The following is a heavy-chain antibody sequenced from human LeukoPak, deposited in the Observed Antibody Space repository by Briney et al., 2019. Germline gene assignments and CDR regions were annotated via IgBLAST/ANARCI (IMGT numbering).Heavy chain of an antibody. CDR1: GFTFNEYG. J-gene: IGHJ5*02. CDR2: ISHDGSKT. V-gene: IGHV3-30*18. Sequence: GRSLTLSCAVSGFTFNEYGMHWVRQAPGKGLEWVAAISHDGSKTYSGDSVKGRFTISRDNSKNTLFLEMNSLRPEDTAMYYCAKDAVQWQNWNWFAPWGQGTLVIVSS. CDR3: AKDAVQWQNWNWFAP. D-gene: IGHD6-19*01.